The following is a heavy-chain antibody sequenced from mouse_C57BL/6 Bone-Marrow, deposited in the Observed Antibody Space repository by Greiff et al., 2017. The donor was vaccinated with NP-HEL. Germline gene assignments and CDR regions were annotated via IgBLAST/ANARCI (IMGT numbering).Heavy chain of an antibody. CDR1: GYTFTGYW. CDR2: ILPGSGST. V-gene: IGHV1-9*01. Sequence: QVQLQQSGAELMKPGASVKLSCKATGYTFTGYWIEWVKQRPGHGLEWIGEILPGSGSTNYNEKFKGKATLTADKSSSTAYMQFSSLTSEDSAIYYCARSITTVVAKGFAYWGQGTLVTVSA. J-gene: IGHJ3*01. CDR3: ARSITTVVAKGFAY. D-gene: IGHD1-1*01.